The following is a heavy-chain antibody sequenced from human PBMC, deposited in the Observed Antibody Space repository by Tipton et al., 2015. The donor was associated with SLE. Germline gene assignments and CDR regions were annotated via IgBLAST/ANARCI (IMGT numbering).Heavy chain of an antibody. CDR3: ARRRSWFEP. Sequence: TLSLTCAVSGGSITTNGYYWTWIRQRTGEGLEWIGYIYSSGSTNYNPSLESRLTISVDTSKNQFSLKLNSLTAADTAVYYCARRRSWFEPWGQGPLVTVSS. CDR1: GGSITTNGYY. CDR2: IYSSGST. V-gene: IGHV4-31*11. J-gene: IGHJ5*02.